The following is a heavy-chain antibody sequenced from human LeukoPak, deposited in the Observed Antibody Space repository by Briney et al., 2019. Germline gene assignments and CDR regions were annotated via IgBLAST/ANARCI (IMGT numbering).Heavy chain of an antibody. CDR2: INPNSGGT. CDR1: GYTFTGYY. J-gene: IGHJ4*02. Sequence: ASVKVSCKASGYTFTGYYTHWVRQAPGQGLEWMGRINPNSGGTNYAQKFQGRVTMTRDTSISTAYMELSRLRSDDTAVYYCARDFRRTTVTPTFGYWGQGTLVTVSS. V-gene: IGHV1-2*06. CDR3: ARDFRRTTVTPTFGY. D-gene: IGHD4-17*01.